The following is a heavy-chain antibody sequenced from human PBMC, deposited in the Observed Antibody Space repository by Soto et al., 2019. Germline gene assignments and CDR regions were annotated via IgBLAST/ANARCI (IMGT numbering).Heavy chain of an antibody. CDR3: ARGSIAAAVTLDV. V-gene: IGHV1-18*01. CDR2: ISAYNGNT. Sequence: ASVKVSCKASGYTFTSYGISWVRQAPGQGLEWMGWISAYNGNTNYAQKFQGWVTMTRDTSISTAYMELSRLRSDDTAVYYCARGSIAAAVTLDVWGQGTTVTVSS. J-gene: IGHJ6*02. CDR1: GYTFTSYG. D-gene: IGHD6-13*01.